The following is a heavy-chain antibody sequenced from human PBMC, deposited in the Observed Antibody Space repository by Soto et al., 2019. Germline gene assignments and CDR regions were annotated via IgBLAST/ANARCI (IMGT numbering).Heavy chain of an antibody. Sequence: GASVKVSCKASGYTFSSYGISWVRQAPGQGLEWMGWISAYNGNTNYAQKLQGRVTMTTDTSTSTAYMELRSLRSDDTAVYYCARDGDPYYDILTGYYNVIFWFDPWGQGTLVTVSS. V-gene: IGHV1-18*01. CDR1: GYTFSSYG. J-gene: IGHJ5*02. CDR2: ISAYNGNT. CDR3: ARDGDPYYDILTGYYNVIFWFDP. D-gene: IGHD3-9*01.